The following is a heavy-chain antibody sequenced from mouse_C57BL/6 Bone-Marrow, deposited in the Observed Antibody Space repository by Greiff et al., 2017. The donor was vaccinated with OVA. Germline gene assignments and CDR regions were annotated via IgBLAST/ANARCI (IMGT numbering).Heavy chain of an antibody. J-gene: IGHJ3*01. CDR3: TTLQLRLPLAY. D-gene: IGHD3-2*02. V-gene: IGHV14-4*01. CDR2: IDPENGDT. Sequence: EVQLVESGAELVRPGASVKLSCTASGFNIKDDYMHWVKQRPEQGLEWIGWIDPENGDTEYASKFQGKATITADTSSNTAYLQLSSLTSEDTAVYYCTTLQLRLPLAYWGQGTLVTVSA. CDR1: GFNIKDDY.